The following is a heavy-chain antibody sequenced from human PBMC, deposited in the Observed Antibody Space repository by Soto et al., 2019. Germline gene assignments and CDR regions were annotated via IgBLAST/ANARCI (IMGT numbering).Heavy chain of an antibody. V-gene: IGHV4-59*08. J-gene: IGHJ5*01. CDR3: ARLGGFYQSLDS. D-gene: IGHD3-22*01. CDR2: IYYTGTT. CDR1: GGSISSYY. Sequence: PSXTLSLTCTVSGGSISSYYWSWIRQPPGRGLEWIGYIYYTGTTTYNPSIKSRVTISVDSSKNQFSLNLTSVSAADTAVYYCARLGGFYQSLDSWGQGTLVTVSS.